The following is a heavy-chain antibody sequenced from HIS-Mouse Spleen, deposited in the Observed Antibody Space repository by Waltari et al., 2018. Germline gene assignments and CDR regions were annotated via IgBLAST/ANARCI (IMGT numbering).Heavy chain of an antibody. CDR3: AKDSIHCSGGSCYSEYFQH. Sequence: QVQLVESGGGVVQPGRSLRLSCAASGFTFSSYGMPWVRQAPGTGPEWVAVISYDGSNKYYADSVKGRFTISRDNSKNTLYLQMNSLRAEDTAVYYCAKDSIHCSGGSCYSEYFQHWGQGTLVTVSS. CDR2: ISYDGSNK. D-gene: IGHD2-15*01. CDR1: GFTFSSYG. V-gene: IGHV3-30*18. J-gene: IGHJ1*01.